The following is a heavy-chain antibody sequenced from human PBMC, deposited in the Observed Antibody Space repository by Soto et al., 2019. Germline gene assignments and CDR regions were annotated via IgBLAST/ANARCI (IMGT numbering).Heavy chain of an antibody. V-gene: IGHV1-69*13. D-gene: IGHD3-3*01. J-gene: IGHJ6*02. CDR3: ARAIRFLEWLPPYYYYDMDA. CDR2: SIPIFGTA. Sequence: SVKVSCKASGGTFSSYAISWVRQAPGQGLEWMGGSIPIFGTANYAQKFQGRVTITADESTSTAYMELSSLRSEDTAVYYCARAIRFLEWLPPYYYYDMDAWGQGTTVTSP. CDR1: GGTFSSYA.